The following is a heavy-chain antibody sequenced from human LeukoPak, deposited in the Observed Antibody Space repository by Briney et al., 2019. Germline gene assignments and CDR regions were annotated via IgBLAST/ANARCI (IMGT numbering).Heavy chain of an antibody. J-gene: IGHJ4*02. D-gene: IGHD5-12*01. V-gene: IGHV3-53*01. CDR1: GFTVSTNS. CDR2: IYGGGSI. Sequence: GGSLRPSCAVSGFTVSTNSMNWVRQAPGRGLGWVSIIYGGGSIYYADSVKGRFTISRDISKNTLYLQMTSLRVEDTAMYFCARHDGGYGPFDYWGQGTPITVSS. CDR3: ARHDGGYGPFDY.